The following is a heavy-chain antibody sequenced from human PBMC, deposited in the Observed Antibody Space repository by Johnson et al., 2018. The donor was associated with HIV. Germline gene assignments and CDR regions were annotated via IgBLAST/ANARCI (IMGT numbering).Heavy chain of an antibody. CDR1: GFTFSSYA. Sequence: QVQLVESGGGVVQPGRSLRLSCAASGFTFSSYAMHWVRQAPGKGLEWVAVISFDGSDKYYADSVKGRFTISRDNTKSSLYLQMNSLRAKDTAVYYCARPDTYRYTDGRVGAFDIWGQGTVVTVSP. V-gene: IGHV3-30*04. CDR3: ARPDTYRYTDGRVGAFDI. J-gene: IGHJ3*02. D-gene: IGHD2-8*01. CDR2: ISFDGSDK.